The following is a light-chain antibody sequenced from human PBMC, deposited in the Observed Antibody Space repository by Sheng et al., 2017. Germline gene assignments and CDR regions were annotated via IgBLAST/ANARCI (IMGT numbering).Light chain of an antibody. CDR1: QDIGSF. V-gene: IGKV1-9*01. J-gene: IGKJ1*01. CDR3: QQYNVYPWT. Sequence: IQLTQSPASLSASVGDRVTITCRASQDIGSFLAWFQQKPGKAPKLLIFVASTLQSGVPSRFSGSGSGTEFTLTISSLQPDDFATYYCQQYNVYPWTFGQGTKVEIK. CDR2: VAS.